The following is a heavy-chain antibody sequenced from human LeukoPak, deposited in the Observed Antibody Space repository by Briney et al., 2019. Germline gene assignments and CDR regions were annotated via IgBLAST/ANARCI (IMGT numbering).Heavy chain of an antibody. Sequence: SETLSLTCAVSGGSISSSNWWSWVRQPPGKGLEWIGEIYHSGSTNYNPPLKSRVAMSVDTSKNQFSLKLSSVTAADTAVYYCARDKVVSRPYYYYYMDVWGKGTTVTISS. CDR2: IYHSGST. CDR1: GGSISSSNW. CDR3: ARDKVVSRPYYYYYMDV. D-gene: IGHD4-23*01. J-gene: IGHJ6*03. V-gene: IGHV4-4*02.